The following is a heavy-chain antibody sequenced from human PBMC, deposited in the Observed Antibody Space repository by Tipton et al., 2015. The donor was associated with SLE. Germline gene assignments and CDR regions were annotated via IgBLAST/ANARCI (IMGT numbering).Heavy chain of an antibody. CDR1: GGYISSGGYY. CDR2: INHSGST. D-gene: IGHD3-16*01. CDR3: ARVRVGDMDAFDI. Sequence: TLSLTCTVSGGYISSGGYYWSWIRQPPGKGLEWIGEINHSGSTNYNPSLKSRVTISVDTSKNQFALRLRSVTAADTAVVYCARVRVGDMDAFDIWGQGTMVTVSS. J-gene: IGHJ3*02. V-gene: IGHV4-39*06.